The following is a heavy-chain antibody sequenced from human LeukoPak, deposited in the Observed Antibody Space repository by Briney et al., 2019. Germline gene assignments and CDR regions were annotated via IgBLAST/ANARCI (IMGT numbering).Heavy chain of an antibody. Sequence: PSETLSLTCTVSTYSISSHDYWGWIRQPPGKGREWIGSAYHSGSTYYNPSLKRRVSISADTSKVQFSLTLSSVTAADTAVYYCARGLASGYPPVPFDSWGQGTLVTVSS. J-gene: IGHJ4*02. V-gene: IGHV4-38-2*02. CDR1: TYSISSHDY. D-gene: IGHD3-3*01. CDR3: ARGLASGYPPVPFDS. CDR2: AYHSGST.